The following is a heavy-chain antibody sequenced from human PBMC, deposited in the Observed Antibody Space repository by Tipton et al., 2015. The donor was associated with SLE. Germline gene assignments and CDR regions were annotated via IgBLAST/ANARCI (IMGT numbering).Heavy chain of an antibody. V-gene: IGHV1-18*04. CDR2: ISAYNGNT. Sequence: QSGPEVKKPGESLKISCKGSGYSFTSYWIGWVRQAPGQGLEWMGWISAYNGNTNYAQKLQGSVTMTTDTSTSTAYMELRSLRSDGTAGYYCARDSWQQLVKGGDYWGQGTLVTVSS. CDR3: ARDSWQQLVKGGDY. D-gene: IGHD6-13*01. J-gene: IGHJ4*02. CDR1: GYSFTSYW.